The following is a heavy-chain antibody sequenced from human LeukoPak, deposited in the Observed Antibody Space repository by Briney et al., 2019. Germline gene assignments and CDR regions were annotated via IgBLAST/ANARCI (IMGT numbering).Heavy chain of an antibody. CDR1: GFTFSSYW. CDR2: INQDGSVR. J-gene: IGHJ4*02. Sequence: PGGSLRLSCAASGFTFSSYWMNWVRQAPGEGLEWVANINQDGSVRNYVDSVKGRFTISRDNTKNSVYLQMNSLRAEDTGVYYCARGRPTVTPADYWGQGTLVTVSS. D-gene: IGHD4-17*01. CDR3: ARGRPTVTPADY. V-gene: IGHV3-7*04.